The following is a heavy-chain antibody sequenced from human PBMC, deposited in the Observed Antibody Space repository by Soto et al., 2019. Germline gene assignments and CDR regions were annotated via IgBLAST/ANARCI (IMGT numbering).Heavy chain of an antibody. Sequence: QVQLVQSGAEVKKPGASVKVSCKASGYTFTSYAMHWVRQAPGQRLEWMGWINAGNGNTKYSQKFQGRVTITRDTSASTAYMELSSLRSGDTAVYYCAREGRRYSSSWAYYYYGMDVWGQGTTVTVSS. CDR3: AREGRRYSSSWAYYYYGMDV. CDR2: INAGNGNT. D-gene: IGHD6-13*01. J-gene: IGHJ6*02. CDR1: GYTFTSYA. V-gene: IGHV1-3*01.